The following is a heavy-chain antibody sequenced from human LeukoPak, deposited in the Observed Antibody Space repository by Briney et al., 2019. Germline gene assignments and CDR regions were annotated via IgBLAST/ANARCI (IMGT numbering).Heavy chain of an antibody. CDR3: ARLAMLRGVPYFDY. D-gene: IGHD3-10*01. CDR2: ISYSGST. V-gene: IGHV4-59*01. J-gene: IGHJ4*02. CDR1: GGSISGYY. Sequence: PSETLSLTCTVSGGSISGYYWSWIRQPPGKGLEWMGYISYSGSTNYNPSLKSRVTISVDTSKNQFSLKLSSVTAADTAVYYCARLAMLRGVPYFDYWGQGALVTVSS.